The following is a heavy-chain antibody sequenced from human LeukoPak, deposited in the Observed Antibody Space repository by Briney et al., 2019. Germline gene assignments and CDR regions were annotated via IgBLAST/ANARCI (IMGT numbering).Heavy chain of an antibody. D-gene: IGHD1-20*01. V-gene: IGHV3-23*01. CDR3: ARRYNSYYFDY. CDR2: ISGSGGST. Sequence: GGSLRLSCAASGFTFSSYAMSWVRQAPGKGLEWVSAISGSGGSTYYADSVKGRFTVSRDNSKNTVYLQMNSLRAEDTAVYFCARRYNSYYFDYWGQGTLVTVSS. CDR1: GFTFSSYA. J-gene: IGHJ4*02.